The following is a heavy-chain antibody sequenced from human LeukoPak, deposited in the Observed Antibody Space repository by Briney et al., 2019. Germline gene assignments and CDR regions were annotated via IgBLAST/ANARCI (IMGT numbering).Heavy chain of an antibody. CDR1: GFTFRNYW. Sequence: GSLGLFLSASGFTFRNYWMDWVRQAPGKGLVWVSRINGDGSSTGYADSVKGRFTISRDNAKNTVNLQMNSLRAEDTAVYYCTRGASAGAFDIWGQGTMVTVSS. V-gene: IGHV3-74*01. CDR3: TRGASAGAFDI. D-gene: IGHD6-13*01. J-gene: IGHJ3*02. CDR2: INGDGSST.